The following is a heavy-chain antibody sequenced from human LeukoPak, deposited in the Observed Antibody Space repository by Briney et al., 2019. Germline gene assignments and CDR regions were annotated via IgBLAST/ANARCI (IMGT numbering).Heavy chain of an antibody. J-gene: IGHJ4*02. CDR1: GFSFSSYS. D-gene: IGHD1-14*01. CDR3: SRDPRNLDY. Sequence: PGGSLRLSCAASGFSFSSYSMNWVRQAPGKGLESVSYISPSGTDISYADSVKGRFTISRDNAKNSLYLQMNSLRAEDTAVYYCSRDPRNLDYWGQGTLVTVSS. V-gene: IGHV3-21*05. CDR2: ISPSGTDI.